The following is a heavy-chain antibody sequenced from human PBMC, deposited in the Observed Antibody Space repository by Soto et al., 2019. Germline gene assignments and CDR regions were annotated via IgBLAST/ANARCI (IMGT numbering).Heavy chain of an antibody. CDR1: GGSISSGDYY. Sequence: QVQLQESGPGLVKPSQTLSLTCTVSGGSISSGDYYWSWIRQPPGKGLEWIGYIYYSGSTYYNPSLKSRVTLSVDTSKNQFSLKLSSVTAADTAVYYCARTNTAMAPHADFDYWGQGTLVTVSS. D-gene: IGHD5-18*01. CDR3: ARTNTAMAPHADFDY. J-gene: IGHJ4*02. CDR2: IYYSGST. V-gene: IGHV4-30-4*01.